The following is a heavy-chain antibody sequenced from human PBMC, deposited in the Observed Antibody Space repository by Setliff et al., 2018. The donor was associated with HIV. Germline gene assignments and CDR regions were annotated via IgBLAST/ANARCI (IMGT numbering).Heavy chain of an antibody. CDR2: VNHGGET. CDR1: NGSFSGYF. CDR3: ARDGPDCSSTKCYAQDYYYYGMDV. V-gene: IGHV4-34*01. D-gene: IGHD2-2*01. Sequence: PSETLSLTCTVSNGSFSGYFWHWIRQAPGRGLEWIGAVNHGGETNYNPSLESRATISADTSKRQFALALSSVTAADTAVYYCARDGPDCSSTKCYAQDYYYYGMDVWGQGTKVTVSS. J-gene: IGHJ6*02.